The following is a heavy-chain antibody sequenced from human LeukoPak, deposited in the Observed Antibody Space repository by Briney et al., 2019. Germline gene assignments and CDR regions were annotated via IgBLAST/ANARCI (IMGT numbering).Heavy chain of an antibody. Sequence: ASVKVSCKASGYTFTSYGISWVRQAPGQGLEWMGWIGAYNGNTNYAQKLQGRVTMTTDTSTSTAYMELRSLRSDDTAVYYCARVRYYFASGSYHVFPLLDHWGQGTLVTVSS. CDR1: GYTFTSYG. D-gene: IGHD3-10*01. V-gene: IGHV1-18*01. J-gene: IGHJ4*02. CDR2: IGAYNGNT. CDR3: ARVRYYFASGSYHVFPLLDH.